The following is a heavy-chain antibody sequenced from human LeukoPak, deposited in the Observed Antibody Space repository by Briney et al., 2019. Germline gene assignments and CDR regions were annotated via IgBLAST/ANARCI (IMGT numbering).Heavy chain of an antibody. CDR2: ISSSSSSI. D-gene: IGHD3-10*01. J-gene: IGHJ6*02. CDR1: GFNFRGYT. CDR3: APYYYGSGSYSYGMDV. Sequence: GGSLRLSCAASGFNFRGYTMNWVRQAPGKGLEWVSSISSSSSSIYYADSVKGRFTISRDSAKNSLYLQMDSLRAEDTALYYCAPYYYGSGSYSYGMDVWGQGTTVTVSS. V-gene: IGHV3-21*01.